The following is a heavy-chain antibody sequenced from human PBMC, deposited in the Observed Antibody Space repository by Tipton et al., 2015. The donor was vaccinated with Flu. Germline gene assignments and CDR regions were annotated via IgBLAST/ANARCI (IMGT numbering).Heavy chain of an antibody. D-gene: IGHD1-26*01. Sequence: TLSLTCTVSGGSISSHYWSWIRQPAGKGLEWIGRCYTSGTTNYNPSLKSRLTMSVDTSKNQFSLKLTSVTAADTAVYYCARSGLWCGSARALDIWGQGTMVSVSS. J-gene: IGHJ3*02. CDR3: ARSGLWCGSARALDI. CDR2: CYTSGTT. CDR1: GGSISSHY. V-gene: IGHV4-4*07.